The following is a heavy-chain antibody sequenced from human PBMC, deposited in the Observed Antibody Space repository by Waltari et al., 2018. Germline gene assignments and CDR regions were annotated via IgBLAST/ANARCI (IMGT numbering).Heavy chain of an antibody. Sequence: QVQLQESGPGLLKPSETLSLTCTVSGYSISSGYYWGWIRQPPGKGLEWIGSIYHSGSTYYNPSLKSRVTISVDTSKNQFSLKLSSVTAADTAVYYCARGEGQLWSEHVNYFDYWGQGTLVTVSS. CDR2: IYHSGST. V-gene: IGHV4-38-2*02. D-gene: IGHD5-18*01. CDR1: GYSISSGYY. J-gene: IGHJ4*02. CDR3: ARGEGQLWSEHVNYFDY.